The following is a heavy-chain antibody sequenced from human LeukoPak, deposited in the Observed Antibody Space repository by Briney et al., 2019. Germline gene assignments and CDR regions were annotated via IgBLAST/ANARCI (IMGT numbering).Heavy chain of an antibody. J-gene: IGHJ4*02. CDR1: GFTFSNYA. D-gene: IGHD5-24*01. Sequence: GGSLKLSCAASGFTFSNYALSWVRQAPGKGLEWVSAIHYSGGSTYYADSVKGRFTISRDNSKNTLYLQMNSLRAEDTAVYYCAKVIREVDMSYDYWGQGALVTVSS. CDR2: IHYSGGST. V-gene: IGHV3-23*01. CDR3: AKVIREVDMSYDY.